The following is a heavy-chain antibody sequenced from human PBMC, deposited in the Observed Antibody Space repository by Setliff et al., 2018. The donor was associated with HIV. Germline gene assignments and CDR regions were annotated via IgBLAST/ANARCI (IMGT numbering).Heavy chain of an antibody. Sequence: VASVKVSCKSSAGSYSIFAINWVRQAPGQGLEWMGVINTSGGSAGYAEKFRGRVTMTRDTSTSTVYMDLRNLRSEDTAVYYCARNQGDSSGWYAGDYWGHGTLVTVSS. V-gene: IGHV1-46*01. CDR2: INTSGGSA. CDR3: ARNQGDSSGWYAGDY. J-gene: IGHJ4*01. CDR1: AGSYSIFA. D-gene: IGHD6-19*01.